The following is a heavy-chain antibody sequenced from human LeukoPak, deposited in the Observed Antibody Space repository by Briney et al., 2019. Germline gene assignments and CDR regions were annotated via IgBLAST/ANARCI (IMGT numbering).Heavy chain of an antibody. Sequence: PGESLKISCKGSGYSFTSYWIGWVRQMPGKGLEWMGIIYPGDSDTRYSPSFQGQVTISADKSISTAYLQWSSLKASDTAVYYCARFPAAGPRGYYGMDVWGQGTTVTVSS. CDR3: ARFPAAGPRGYYGMDV. V-gene: IGHV5-51*01. J-gene: IGHJ6*02. D-gene: IGHD6-13*01. CDR1: GYSFTSYW. CDR2: IYPGDSDT.